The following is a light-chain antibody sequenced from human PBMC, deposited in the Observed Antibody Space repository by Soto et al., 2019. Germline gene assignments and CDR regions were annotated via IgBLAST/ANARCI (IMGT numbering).Light chain of an antibody. CDR3: QQSFSNVLT. CDR1: ENIKTF. J-gene: IGKJ4*01. Sequence: DIQMTQSPSSLSASVGDRVTITCRASENIKTFLHWYQKKPGKAPKLLVYGASSLHSGVPSRFSGSGSGTDFTLTISGLQHEDFASYYCQQSFSNVLTFGGGTKVEIK. V-gene: IGKV1-39*01. CDR2: GAS.